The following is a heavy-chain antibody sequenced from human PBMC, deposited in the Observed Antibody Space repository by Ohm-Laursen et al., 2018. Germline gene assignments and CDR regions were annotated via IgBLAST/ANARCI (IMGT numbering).Heavy chain of an antibody. CDR3: AKDYYDSSGYGNWFDP. V-gene: IGHV3-9*01. CDR1: GFSFGDYA. Sequence: SLRLSCAAPGFSFGDYAIHWVRQAPGKGLEWVSGISWNSGSIGYADSVKGRFTISRDNAKNSLYLQMNSLRAEDTALYYCAKDYYDSSGYGNWFDPGGQGTLVTVSS. J-gene: IGHJ5*02. CDR2: ISWNSGSI. D-gene: IGHD3-22*01.